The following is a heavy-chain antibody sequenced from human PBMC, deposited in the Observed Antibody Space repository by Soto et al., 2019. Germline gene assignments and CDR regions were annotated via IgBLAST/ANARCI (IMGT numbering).Heavy chain of an antibody. J-gene: IGHJ6*03. Sequence: SQTLSLTCAISGDSVSSNTAAWNWIRQSPSRGLEWLGRTYYRSKWYNDYAVSVKSRITINADTSKNQLSLELKSVTPEDTAVYYCAVELTAFMDVWGKGTTVTVSS. CDR3: AVELTAFMDV. CDR2: TYYRSKWYN. CDR1: GDSVSSNTAA. V-gene: IGHV6-1*01. D-gene: IGHD2-8*01.